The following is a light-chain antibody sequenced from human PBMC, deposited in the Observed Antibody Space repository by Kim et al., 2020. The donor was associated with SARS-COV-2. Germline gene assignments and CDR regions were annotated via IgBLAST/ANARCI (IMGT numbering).Light chain of an antibody. CDR1: QDIRND. V-gene: IGKV1-17*01. J-gene: IGKJ5*01. CDR3: LQHNTYPIT. Sequence: GNRVTITDRASQDIRNDLGWYQQNPGRAPKRLSYGASSLQSGVPSRFSGSGSGTEFTLTISSLQPEDFATYFCLQHNTYPITFGRGTRLEIK. CDR2: GAS.